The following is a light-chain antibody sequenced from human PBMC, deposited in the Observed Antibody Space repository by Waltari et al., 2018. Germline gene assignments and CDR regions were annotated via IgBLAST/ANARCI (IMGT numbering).Light chain of an antibody. J-gene: IGLJ3*02. CDR2: MND. Sequence: QSALTQPPSASGTPGQRVTITCSGSRSNIGSNSVNWYQQPPGTAPKLRIQMNDHRPSGVPYRFSGSKSGSSAALAISGLQSEDEAEYYCAAWDDSLSERLFGGGTKLTVL. CDR1: RSNIGSNS. V-gene: IGLV1-44*01. CDR3: AAWDDSLSERL.